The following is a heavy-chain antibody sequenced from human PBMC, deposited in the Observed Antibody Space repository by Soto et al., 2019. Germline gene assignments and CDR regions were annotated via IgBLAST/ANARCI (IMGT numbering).Heavy chain of an antibody. J-gene: IGHJ6*03. CDR1: GGSISRYY. V-gene: IGHV4-59*01. CDR2: IYYSGST. CDR3: ARALPWAYCTNGVCKNYYYYYMDV. D-gene: IGHD2-8*01. Sequence: SETLSLTCTVSGGSISRYYWSWIRQPPGKGLEWIGYIYYSGSTNYNPSLKSRVTISVDTSKNQFSLKLSSVTAADTAVYYCARALPWAYCTNGVCKNYYYYYMDVWGKGTTVTVSS.